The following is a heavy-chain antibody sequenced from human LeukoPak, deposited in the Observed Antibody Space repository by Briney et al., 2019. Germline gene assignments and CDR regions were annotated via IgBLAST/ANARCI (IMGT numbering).Heavy chain of an antibody. Sequence: SETLSLTCTVSGGSISSSSYYWGWIRQPPGKGLEWIGSIYYSGSTYYNPSLKSRVTISVDTSKNQFSLKLSSVTAADTAVYYCARDHDSSGYHDAFDIWGQGTMVTVSS. CDR2: IYYSGST. CDR1: GGSISSSSYY. J-gene: IGHJ3*02. V-gene: IGHV4-39*07. CDR3: ARDHDSSGYHDAFDI. D-gene: IGHD3-22*01.